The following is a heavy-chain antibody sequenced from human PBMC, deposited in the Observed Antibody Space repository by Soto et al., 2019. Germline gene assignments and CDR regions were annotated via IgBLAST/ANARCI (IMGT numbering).Heavy chain of an antibody. Sequence: QVQLVQSEAEVRKPGASVKVSCKASGYSFTTHGISWVRRAPGHGLEWMGGISAYNGDTHYVQRFQGRLTMTTGTSTSTAYMELRSLTADDTAVYYCARDPPFSGILRGTPLMDVWGQGTTVTVSS. CDR2: ISAYNGDT. D-gene: IGHD4-17*01. V-gene: IGHV1-18*04. CDR3: ARDPPFSGILRGTPLMDV. CDR1: GYSFTTHG. J-gene: IGHJ6*02.